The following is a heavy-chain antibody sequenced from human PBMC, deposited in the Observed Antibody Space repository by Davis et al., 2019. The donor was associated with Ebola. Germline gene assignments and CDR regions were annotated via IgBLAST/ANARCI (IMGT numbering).Heavy chain of an antibody. Sequence: SETLSLTCAVYGGSFSGYYWSWIRQPPGKGLEWIGEIYPSGSTNYNPSLKSRVTISVDKSKNQFSLKLSSVTAADTAVYYCAREGTAEGGMDVWGQGTTVTVSS. CDR3: AREGTAEGGMDV. CDR1: GGSFSGYY. V-gene: IGHV4-34*01. J-gene: IGHJ6*02. CDR2: IYPSGST.